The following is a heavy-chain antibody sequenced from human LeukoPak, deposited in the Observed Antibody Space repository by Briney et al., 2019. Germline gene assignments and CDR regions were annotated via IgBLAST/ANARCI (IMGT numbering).Heavy chain of an antibody. CDR1: GFTFDDYA. CDR3: AKVEVVVMEAARPFDS. Sequence: PGESLRLSCAASGFTFDDYAMTWVRQAPGEGLEWVSGISGSGVNTYYAESVKGRFTLSRDNSKNTFYLQMNNLRAEDTAVYYCAKVEVVVMEAARPFDSWGQGTLVTVSS. V-gene: IGHV3-23*01. J-gene: IGHJ4*02. CDR2: ISGSGVNT. D-gene: IGHD2-15*01.